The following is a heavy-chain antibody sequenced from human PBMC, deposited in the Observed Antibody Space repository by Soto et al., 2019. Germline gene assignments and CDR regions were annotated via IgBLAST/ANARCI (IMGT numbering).Heavy chain of an antibody. J-gene: IGHJ6*02. D-gene: IGHD2-2*01. V-gene: IGHV1-69*13. CDR3: ARAVGYCSSTSCPRGYYYYSMDV. CDR2: IIPIFGTA. Sequence: SVKVSCKASGGTFSSYAISWVRQVPGQGLEWMGGIIPIFGTANYAQKFQGRVTITADESTSTAYMELSSLRSEDTAVYYRARAVGYCSSTSCPRGYYYYSMDVWGQGTTVTVSS. CDR1: GGTFSSYA.